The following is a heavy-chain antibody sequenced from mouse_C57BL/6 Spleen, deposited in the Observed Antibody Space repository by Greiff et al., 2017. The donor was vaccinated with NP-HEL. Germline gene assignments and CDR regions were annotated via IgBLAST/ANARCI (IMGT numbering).Heavy chain of an antibody. V-gene: IGHV1-5*01. CDR3: TRDGSSPYFDY. D-gene: IGHD1-1*01. J-gene: IGHJ2*01. CDR1: GYTFTSYW. Sequence: VQLQQSGAELVKPGASVKMSCKTSGYTFTSYWMHWVKQRPGQGLEWIGAIYPGNSDTSYNQKFKGKAKLTAVTSASTAYMELSSLTNEDSAVYYCTRDGSSPYFDYWGQGTTLTVSS. CDR2: IYPGNSDT.